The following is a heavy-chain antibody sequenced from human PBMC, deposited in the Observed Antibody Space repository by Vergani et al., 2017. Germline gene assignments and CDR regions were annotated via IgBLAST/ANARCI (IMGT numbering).Heavy chain of an antibody. CDR2: ISSSSSYI. Sequence: EVQLVESGGGLVQPGGSLRLSCAASGFTFSSYWMHWVRQAPGKGLEWVSSISSSSSYIYYADSVKGRFTISRDNAKNSLYLQMNSLRAEDTAVYYCARSYDYRGGMDVWGQGTTVTVSS. CDR3: ARSYDYRGGMDV. V-gene: IGHV3-21*01. J-gene: IGHJ6*02. D-gene: IGHD5-12*01. CDR1: GFTFSSYW.